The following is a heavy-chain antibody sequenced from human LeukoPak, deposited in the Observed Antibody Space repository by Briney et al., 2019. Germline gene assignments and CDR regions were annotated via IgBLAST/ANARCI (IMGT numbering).Heavy chain of an antibody. V-gene: IGHV3-74*01. CDR2: INNDGSRV. Sequence: GGSLRLSCAASGFTFSSYWMHWVRQAPGKGPVWVSRINNDGSRVNYADSVRGRFTISRDNAKNTLYLQMNSLRAEDTAVYYCVSSYCSGGSCYSASGYWGQGTLVTVSS. D-gene: IGHD2-15*01. CDR3: VSSYCSGGSCYSASGY. CDR1: GFTFSSYW. J-gene: IGHJ4*02.